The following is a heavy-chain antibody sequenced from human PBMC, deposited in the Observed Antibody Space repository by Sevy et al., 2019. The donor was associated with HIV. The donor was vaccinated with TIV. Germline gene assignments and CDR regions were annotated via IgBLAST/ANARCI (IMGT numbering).Heavy chain of an antibody. CDR3: VREGVGGYSYSLDC. V-gene: IGHV3-30*04. CDR1: GLTFSSYA. D-gene: IGHD5-18*01. J-gene: IGHJ4*02. CDR2: ISYDGSDK. Sequence: GGSLRLSCAASGLTFSSYAMHWVRQAPGKGLEWVAVISYDGSDKYFADSVKGRFTISRDNSKNTLFLQMNSLRAEDTAVYYCVREGVGGYSYSLDCWGQGTLVTVSS.